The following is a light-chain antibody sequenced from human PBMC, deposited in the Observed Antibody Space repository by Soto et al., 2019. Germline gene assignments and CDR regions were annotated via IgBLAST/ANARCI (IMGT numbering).Light chain of an antibody. Sequence: DIQMTQSPSSLSASVGDRVSFTCQASQDISKFLNWYQHKPGQAPSLLIYDASKSQFGVPSRFSGSGSGTDFTFTISSLQPEDNATYYCQQYDNRPFTFGQGTKV. CDR2: DAS. CDR1: QDISKF. V-gene: IGKV1-33*01. J-gene: IGKJ1*01. CDR3: QQYDNRPFT.